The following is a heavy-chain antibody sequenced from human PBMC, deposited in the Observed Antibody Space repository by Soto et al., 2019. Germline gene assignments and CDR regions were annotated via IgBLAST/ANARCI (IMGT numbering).Heavy chain of an antibody. Sequence: SETLSLTCTVSGGSISSYYWSWIRQPPGKGLEWIGYIYYSGSTNYNPSLKSRVTISVDTSKNQFSLKLSSVTAADTAVYYCATGPYYYDRSRYYNNRTHYYYYGMDVWGQGTTVTVS. CDR2: IYYSGST. D-gene: IGHD3-22*01. V-gene: IGHV4-59*01. CDR3: ATGPYYYDRSRYYNNRTHYYYYGMDV. CDR1: GGSISSYY. J-gene: IGHJ6*02.